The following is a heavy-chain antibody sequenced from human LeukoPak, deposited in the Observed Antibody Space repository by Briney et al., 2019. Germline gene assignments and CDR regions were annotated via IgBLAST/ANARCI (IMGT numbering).Heavy chain of an antibody. CDR1: GGSFSGYY. CDR3: ARAGAWIQLWPRRHWFDP. D-gene: IGHD5-18*01. Sequence: SETLSLTCAVYGGSFSGYYWSWIRQPPGKGLEWIGEINHSGSTNYNPSLKSRVTISVDTSKNQFSLKLSSVTAADTAVYYCARAGAWIQLWPRRHWFDPWGQGTLVTVSS. CDR2: INHSGST. J-gene: IGHJ5*02. V-gene: IGHV4-34*01.